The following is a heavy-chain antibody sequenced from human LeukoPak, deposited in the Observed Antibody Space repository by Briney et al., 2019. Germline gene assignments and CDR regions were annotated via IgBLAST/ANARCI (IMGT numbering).Heavy chain of an antibody. D-gene: IGHD3-22*01. CDR3: AADTSGYRIFNY. V-gene: IGHV4-31*03. CDR2: IDYSGST. CDR1: GGSISRGGYC. J-gene: IGHJ4*02. Sequence: SETLSLTCTVSGGSISRGGYCWSWIRQHPGKGLEWIGYIDYSGSTFYNPSLKSRLTMSIDTSKNQFSLKLSSVTAADTAVYYCAADTSGYRIFNYWGQGTQVTVSS.